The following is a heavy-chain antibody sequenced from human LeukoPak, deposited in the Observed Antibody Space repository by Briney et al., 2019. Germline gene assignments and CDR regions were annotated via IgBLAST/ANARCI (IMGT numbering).Heavy chain of an antibody. V-gene: IGHV3-23*01. D-gene: IGHD2-21*02. CDR1: GFTFSSYA. CDR3: AKDFGCGGDCYSGHLFDY. CDR2: ISGSGGST. Sequence: PGGSLRLSCAASGFTFSSYAMSWVRQAPGKGLEWVSAISGSGGSTYYADSVKGRFTISRDNSKNTLYLQMNSLRAEDTAVYYCAKDFGCGGDCYSGHLFDYWGQGTLVTVSS. J-gene: IGHJ4*02.